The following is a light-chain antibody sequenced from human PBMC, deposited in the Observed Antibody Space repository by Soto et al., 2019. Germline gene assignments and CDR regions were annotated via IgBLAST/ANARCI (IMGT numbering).Light chain of an antibody. CDR3: QKYDSAPRT. CDR1: QGISDN. V-gene: IGKV1-27*01. J-gene: IGKJ2*01. Sequence: DIQMTQSRSSLSASVGDRVTITCRASQGISDNLAWYQQKPGKVPKLLIYAASTLQSGVPSRFSGSGSGTDYTLTISNLQPEDVATYYCQKYDSAPRTFGQGTKLEIK. CDR2: AAS.